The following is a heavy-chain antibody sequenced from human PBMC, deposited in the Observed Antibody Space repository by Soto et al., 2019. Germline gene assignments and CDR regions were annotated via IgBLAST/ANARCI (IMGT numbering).Heavy chain of an antibody. CDR2: IYSGGST. D-gene: IGHD6-19*01. V-gene: IGHV3-53*02. J-gene: IGHJ4*02. CDR1: GFIVSSNY. Sequence: EVQLVETGGGLIQPGGSLRLSCATSGFIVSSNYMSWVRQAPGKGLEWVSVIYSGGSTFYADSVKGRFTISRDNSKNTLYLQMNSLRAEDTAVYYCARVTPLFSTQQGWIFDYWGQGTLVTVSS. CDR3: ARVTPLFSTQQGWIFDY.